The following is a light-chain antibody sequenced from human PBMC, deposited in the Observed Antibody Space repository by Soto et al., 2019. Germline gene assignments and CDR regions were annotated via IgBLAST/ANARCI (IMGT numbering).Light chain of an antibody. V-gene: IGKV3-20*01. J-gene: IGKJ3*01. CDR1: QSINNRY. Sequence: EIVLTQSPGTLSLSPEERATLSCRASQSINNRYLAWYQQKPGQAPRLLIYAASSRATGIPDRFSGSGSGTDFTLTISRLEPEDFAVYYCQHFGSSPGFTFGPGTKVDIK. CDR2: AAS. CDR3: QHFGSSPGFT.